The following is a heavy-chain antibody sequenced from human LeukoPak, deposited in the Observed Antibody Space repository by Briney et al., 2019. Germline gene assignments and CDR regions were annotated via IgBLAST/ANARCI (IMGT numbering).Heavy chain of an antibody. J-gene: IGHJ4*02. CDR1: GFTFSSYS. CDR2: ISSSSSYI. Sequence: GSLRLSCAASGFTFSSYSMNWVRQAPGKGLEWVSSISSSSSYIYYADSVKGRFTISRDNAKNSLYLQMNSLRAEDTAVYYCASAPVPGIHPFFDYWGQGPLVTVSS. V-gene: IGHV3-21*01. D-gene: IGHD6-19*01. CDR3: ASAPVPGIHPFFDY.